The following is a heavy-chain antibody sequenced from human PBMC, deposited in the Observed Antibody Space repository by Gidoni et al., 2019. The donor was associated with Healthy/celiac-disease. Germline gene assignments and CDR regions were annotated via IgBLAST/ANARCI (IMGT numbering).Heavy chain of an antibody. D-gene: IGHD4-17*01. CDR2: ISGSGGST. CDR3: AKDLGGDYDFDY. J-gene: IGHJ4*02. CDR1: GFPFSSYA. Sequence: EVQLLESGGGLVQPGGSLILSCAASGFPFSSYAMRWVRQAPGKGLEWVSAISGSGGSTYYADSVKGRFTISRDNSKNTLYLQMNSLRAEDTAVYYCAKDLGGDYDFDYWGQGTLVTVSS. V-gene: IGHV3-23*01.